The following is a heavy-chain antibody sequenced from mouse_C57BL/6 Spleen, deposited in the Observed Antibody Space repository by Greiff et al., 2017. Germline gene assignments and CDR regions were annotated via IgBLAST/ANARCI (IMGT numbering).Heavy chain of an antibody. D-gene: IGHD1-1*01. CDR1: GYTFTDYY. V-gene: IGHV1-19*01. CDR3: ARSLPLITTVVATGDY. Sequence: VQLQQSGPVLVKPGASVKMSCKASGYTFTDYYMNWVKQSHGKSLEWIGVINPYNGGTSYNQKFKGKATLTVDKSSSTAYMELHSLTAEDSAVYYGARSLPLITTVVATGDYWGQGTTLTVSS. CDR2: INPYNGGT. J-gene: IGHJ2*01.